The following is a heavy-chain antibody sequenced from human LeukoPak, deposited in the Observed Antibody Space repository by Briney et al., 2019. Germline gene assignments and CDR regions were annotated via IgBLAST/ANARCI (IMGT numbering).Heavy chain of an antibody. CDR1: GFTFSSYW. CDR3: ARGLGTMVRGVIITYFDY. CDR2: IKQDGSEK. Sequence: GGSLRLSCAASGFTFSSYWMSWVRQAPGKGLEWVANIKQDGSEKYYVDSVKGRFTISRDNAKNSLYLQMNSLRAEDTAVYYCARGLGTMVRGVIITYFDYWGQGTLVTVSS. J-gene: IGHJ4*02. V-gene: IGHV3-7*01. D-gene: IGHD3-10*01.